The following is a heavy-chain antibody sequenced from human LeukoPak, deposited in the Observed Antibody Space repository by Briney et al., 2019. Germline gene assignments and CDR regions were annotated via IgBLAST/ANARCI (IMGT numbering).Heavy chain of an antibody. Sequence: GGSLRPSCGASGFTFSNYAMSWVRQAPGKGLEWVSGINDNGSTRFYAASVKGRFTSSRDNPKNTLYLQMNGLRVEDTAVYYCAKDMQTWPRFPDYWGQGTLVTVSS. V-gene: IGHV3-23*01. CDR3: AKDMQTWPRFPDY. D-gene: IGHD5-12*01. CDR2: INDNGSTR. CDR1: GFTFSNYA. J-gene: IGHJ4*02.